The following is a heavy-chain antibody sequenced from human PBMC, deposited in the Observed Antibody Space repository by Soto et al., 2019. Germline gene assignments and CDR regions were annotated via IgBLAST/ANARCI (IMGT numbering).Heavy chain of an antibody. CDR1: GFTFSNYA. V-gene: IGHV3-23*01. CDR3: VKGSATSRPYYFDF. Sequence: PGGAPRLSFAASGFTFSNYAMGWVRQAPGKGLEWVSAIIGAGDDTFHADSVRGRLTISRDNSRNLVFLQMSGLRADDTALYYCVKGSATSRPYYFDFWGQGTLVTVSS. J-gene: IGHJ4*02. CDR2: IIGAGDDT. D-gene: IGHD2-21*01.